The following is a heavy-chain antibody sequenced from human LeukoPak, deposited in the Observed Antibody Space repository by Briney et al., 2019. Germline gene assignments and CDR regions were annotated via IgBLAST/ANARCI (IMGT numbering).Heavy chain of an antibody. J-gene: IGHJ6*04. CDR2: NSAYNGNT. CDR1: GYTFKSYG. D-gene: IGHD3-10*01. V-gene: IGHV1-18*01. CDR3: ARDRTWFGESDV. Sequence: ASVKVSCKASGYTFKSYGISWVRQAPGQGLEWMGWNSAYNGNTNYAQKLQGRVTMTTETSTSTAYMELRSLRSDDTAVYYCARDRTWFGESDVWGKGATVTVSS.